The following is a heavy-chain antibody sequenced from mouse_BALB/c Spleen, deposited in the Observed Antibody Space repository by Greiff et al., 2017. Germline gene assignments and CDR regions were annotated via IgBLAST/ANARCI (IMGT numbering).Heavy chain of an antibody. J-gene: IGHJ3*01. D-gene: IGHD2-4*01. CDR1: GFTFSDYY. CDR3: ARDDYDYDEAY. Sequence: EVQLVESGGGLVKPGGSLKLSCAASGFTFSDYYMYWVRQTPEKRLEWVATISDGGSYTYYPDSVKGRFTISRDNAKNNLYLQMSSLKSEDTAMYYCARDDYDYDEAYWGQGTLVTVSA. CDR2: ISDGGSYT. V-gene: IGHV5-4*02.